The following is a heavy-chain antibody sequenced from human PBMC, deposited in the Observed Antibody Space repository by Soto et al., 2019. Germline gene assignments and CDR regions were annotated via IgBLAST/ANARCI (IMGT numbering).Heavy chain of an antibody. J-gene: IGHJ5*02. CDR1: GDSISSGNHY. V-gene: IGHV4-30-4*01. CDR3: ARTDYGTAYFDP. Sequence: PSETLSLTCNVSGDSISSGNHYRSWIRQPPGKGLEWIGYIFYSGTAYYNPSLKSRLTISVDTSKNQFSLKLSPVTAADTAVYYCARTDYGTAYFDPWGQGSLVTVSS. D-gene: IGHD3-10*01. CDR2: IFYSGTA.